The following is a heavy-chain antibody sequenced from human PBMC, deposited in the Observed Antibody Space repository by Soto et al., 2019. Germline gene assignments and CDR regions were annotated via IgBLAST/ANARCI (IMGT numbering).Heavy chain of an antibody. CDR2: ISHSGSR. Sequence: SETLSLTCVVSGGSFSGYFWTWIRQSPRRGLEWIGEISHSGSRNYNPAFQSRVIISVDSSKNHVSLKLSSVTAADSATYFCARGLAYDRPITVAEPFDPWGQGTLVTVST. J-gene: IGHJ5*02. V-gene: IGHV4-34*01. CDR3: ARGLAYDRPITVAEPFDP. CDR1: GGSFSGYF. D-gene: IGHD6-19*01.